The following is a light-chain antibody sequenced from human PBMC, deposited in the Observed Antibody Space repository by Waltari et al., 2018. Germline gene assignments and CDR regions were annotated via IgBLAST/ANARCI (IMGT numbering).Light chain of an antibody. Sequence: EIVLTQSPATLSLSPGERATLSCRASRSVGGLLAWYQQTPGQPPRLLIYDAFNRATGVPGRCSGSGSRKDFSLTISSLEPEEFAVYYCQQRSAWPLTFGGGTRVDIK. J-gene: IGKJ4*01. CDR3: QQRSAWPLT. CDR1: RSVGGL. CDR2: DAF. V-gene: IGKV3-11*01.